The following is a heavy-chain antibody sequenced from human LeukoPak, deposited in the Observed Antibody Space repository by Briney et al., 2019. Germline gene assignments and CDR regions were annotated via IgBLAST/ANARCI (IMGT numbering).Heavy chain of an antibody. D-gene: IGHD3-22*01. V-gene: IGHV4-61*01. CDR1: GGSVSSGSYY. Sequence: PSETLSLTCTVSGGSVSSGSYYWSWIRQPPGKGLEWIGYIYYSGSTNYNPSLKSRVTISVDTSKNQFSLMLSSVTAADTAVYYCARGYDSSAYYPFNYWGQGTLVTVSS. CDR3: ARGYDSSAYYPFNY. CDR2: IYYSGST. J-gene: IGHJ4*02.